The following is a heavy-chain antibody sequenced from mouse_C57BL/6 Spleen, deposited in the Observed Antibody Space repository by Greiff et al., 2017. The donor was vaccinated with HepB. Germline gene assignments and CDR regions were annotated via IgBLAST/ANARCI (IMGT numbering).Heavy chain of an antibody. V-gene: IGHV1-54*01. D-gene: IGHD1-1*01. CDR2: INPGSGGT. CDR1: GYAFTNYL. Sequence: QVQLQQSGAELVRPGTSVKVSCKASGYAFTNYLIEWVKQRPGQGLEWIGVINPGSGGTNYNEKFKGKATLTADKSSSTAYMQLSSLTSEDSAVYCCARFGGPLRYDFDYWGQGTTLTVSS. J-gene: IGHJ2*01. CDR3: ARFGGPLRYDFDY.